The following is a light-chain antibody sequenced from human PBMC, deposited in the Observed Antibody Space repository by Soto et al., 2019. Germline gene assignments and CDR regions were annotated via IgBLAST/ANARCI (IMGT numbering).Light chain of an antibody. CDR2: KAS. CDR3: QQYDSYSPYT. J-gene: IGKJ2*01. Sequence: DIQMTQFPPTLSASIGDRVTITCRASQTISSSLAWYQQKPGKAPKLLIYKASTLETWVPSRFSGSGSGTEFTLTISSLQPDDFATYYCQQYDSYSPYTFGQGTRLEIK. V-gene: IGKV1-5*03. CDR1: QTISSS.